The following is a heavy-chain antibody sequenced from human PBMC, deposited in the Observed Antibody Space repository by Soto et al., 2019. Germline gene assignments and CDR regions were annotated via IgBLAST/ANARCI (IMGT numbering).Heavy chain of an antibody. D-gene: IGHD1-26*01. V-gene: IGHV5-51*01. CDR1: EYTFTNYW. CDR3: TIRILVGQGY. J-gene: IGHJ4*02. CDR2: MFPGSSEI. Sequence: PGVSLQIPCHGSEYTFTNYWIGWVRQMPGRGLEWMGIMFPGSSEIRYSPSFEGLITMSADNSISTAYLQWSSLKASDTAIYYCTIRILVGQGYWGQGTLVTVSS.